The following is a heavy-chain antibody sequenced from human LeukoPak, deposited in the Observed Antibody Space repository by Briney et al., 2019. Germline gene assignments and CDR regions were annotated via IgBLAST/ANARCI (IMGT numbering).Heavy chain of an antibody. CDR3: AKEGPMFYGSGLLYFDY. D-gene: IGHD3-10*01. Sequence: GGSLRLSCAASGFTFSYSGIHWVRQAPGKGLEWVAVISYDGSNKYYADSVKGRFTISRDNSKNTLYLQMNSLRAEDTAVYYCAKEGPMFYGSGLLYFDYWGQGTLVTVSS. V-gene: IGHV3-30*18. J-gene: IGHJ4*02. CDR2: ISYDGSNK. CDR1: GFTFSYSG.